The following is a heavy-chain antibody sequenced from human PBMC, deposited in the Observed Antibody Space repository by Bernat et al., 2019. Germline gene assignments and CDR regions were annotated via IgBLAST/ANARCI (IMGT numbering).Heavy chain of an antibody. CDR1: GGSISSYY. J-gene: IGHJ3*02. V-gene: IGHV4-59*01. Sequence: QVQLQESGPGLVKPSETLSLTCTVSGGSISSYYWSWIRQPPGKGLEWIGYIYYSGSTNYNPSLKSRVTISVDTSKNQFSLKLSSVTAADTAVYYCARALNALDIWGQGTMVTVSS. CDR3: ARALNALDI. CDR2: IYYSGST.